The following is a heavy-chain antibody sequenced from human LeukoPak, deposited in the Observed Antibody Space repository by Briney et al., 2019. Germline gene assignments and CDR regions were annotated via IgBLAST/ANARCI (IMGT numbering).Heavy chain of an antibody. D-gene: IGHD2-2*01. Sequence: SETLSLTCTASGGTIGSYYWSWIRQPPGKGLEWIGYIYYSGSTNYNPCLKSRVSISIDTSKNQFSLKLSSVTAADTAVYYCARRDCSSASCSFDYWGQGTLVTVSS. CDR2: IYYSGST. J-gene: IGHJ4*02. V-gene: IGHV4-59*01. CDR3: ARRDCSSASCSFDY. CDR1: GGTIGSYY.